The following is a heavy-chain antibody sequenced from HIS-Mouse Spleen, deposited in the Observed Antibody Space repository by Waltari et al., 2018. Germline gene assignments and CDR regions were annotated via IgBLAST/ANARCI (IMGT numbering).Heavy chain of an antibody. J-gene: IGHJ6*02. CDR2: ISGSGGST. D-gene: IGHD3-22*01. CDR3: AKDHTPMIVVVKYYYYGMDV. CDR1: GFTFSSYA. V-gene: IGHV3-23*01. Sequence: EVQLLESGGGLVQPGGSLRLSCAASGFTFSSYAMSWVRQAPGKGLEWVSAISGSGGSTYYADSVKGRFTISRDNSKNTLYLQMNSLRAEDTAVYYCAKDHTPMIVVVKYYYYGMDVWGQGTTVTVSS.